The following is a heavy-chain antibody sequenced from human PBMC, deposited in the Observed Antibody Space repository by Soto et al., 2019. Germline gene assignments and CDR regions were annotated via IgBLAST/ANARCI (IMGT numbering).Heavy chain of an antibody. D-gene: IGHD1-26*01. V-gene: IGHV3-23*01. CDR2: ISGGGYTT. CDR1: GFTFSSHA. CDR3: ARHSGNDDAGRDFDP. Sequence: EVQLLESGGGLVQPGGSLRLSCAASGFTFSSHAMSWVRRAPGKGLEWVSVISGGGYTTYYANSVKGRFTISRDNSKNTLYLQMNSLGAEDAALYYCARHSGNDDAGRDFDPWGQGTLVTVSS. J-gene: IGHJ5*02.